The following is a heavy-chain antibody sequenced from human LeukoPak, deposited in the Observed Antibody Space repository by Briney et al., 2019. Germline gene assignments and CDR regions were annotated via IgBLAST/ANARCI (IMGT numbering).Heavy chain of an antibody. CDR3: ARVSAKGWSGSVV. CDR2: IDHSGNT. Sequence: PSETLSLTCAVYGGSFSGYYWSWIRQPPGKVLEWIGEIDHSGNTNYNPSLKSRVTISVDTSKNHFSLKLNSVTAADTAVYHCARVSAKGWSGSVVWGQGTLVTVSS. CDR1: GGSFSGYY. J-gene: IGHJ4*02. V-gene: IGHV4-34*01. D-gene: IGHD3-10*01.